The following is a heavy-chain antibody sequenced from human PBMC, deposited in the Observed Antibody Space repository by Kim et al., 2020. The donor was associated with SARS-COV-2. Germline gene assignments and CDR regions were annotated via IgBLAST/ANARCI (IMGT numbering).Heavy chain of an antibody. Sequence: NPSRKSRVTISVDTSKNQFSLKLSAVTAADTAVYYCARDGPLGDSSDLGDWGQGTLVTVSS. CDR3: ARDGPLGDSSDLGD. J-gene: IGHJ4*02. D-gene: IGHD3-22*01. V-gene: IGHV4-31*02.